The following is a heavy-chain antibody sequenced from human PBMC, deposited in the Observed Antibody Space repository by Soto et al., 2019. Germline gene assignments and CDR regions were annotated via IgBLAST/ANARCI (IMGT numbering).Heavy chain of an antibody. CDR1: GYTFTNYG. CDR2: ISAYTGNT. J-gene: IGHJ4*02. CDR3: ARAHNWIDSPEFDF. D-gene: IGHD1-1*01. Sequence: QVQLVQSGADVKKPGASVRVSCKTSGYTFTNYGVSWVRQAPGHGLEYMGWISAYTGNTNYPQKVQGRVTLTTDTSTKTAYMELRSLRSDDTAVYYCARAHNWIDSPEFDFWGQGTLVTVSS. V-gene: IGHV1-18*04.